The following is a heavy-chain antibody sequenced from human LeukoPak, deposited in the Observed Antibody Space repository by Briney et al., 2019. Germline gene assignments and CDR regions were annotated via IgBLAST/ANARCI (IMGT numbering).Heavy chain of an antibody. CDR3: ARVPPYCSSTSCYSGGASYYYGMDV. Sequence: SETLSLTCAVYGGSFSGYYCSWIRQPPGKGLEWIGEINHSGSTNYNPSLKSRVTISVDTSKNQFSLKLSSVTAADTAVYYCARVPPYCSSTSCYSGGASYYYGMDVWGQGTTVTVSS. CDR2: INHSGST. V-gene: IGHV4-34*01. CDR1: GGSFSGYY. D-gene: IGHD2-2*01. J-gene: IGHJ6*02.